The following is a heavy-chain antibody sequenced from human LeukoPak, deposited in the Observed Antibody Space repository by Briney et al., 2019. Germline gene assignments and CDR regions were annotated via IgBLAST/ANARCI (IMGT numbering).Heavy chain of an antibody. J-gene: IGHJ4*02. CDR3: ASCGRASSGWYYFDY. CDR1: GFTVSSNH. D-gene: IGHD6-19*01. CDR2: IYSGGST. V-gene: IGHV3-53*01. Sequence: GGSLRLSCAASGFTVSSNHMSWVRQAPGKGLEWVSVIYSGGSTYYADSVKGRFTISRDNSKNTLYLQMNSLRAEDTAVYYCASCGRASSGWYYFDYWGQGTLVTVSS.